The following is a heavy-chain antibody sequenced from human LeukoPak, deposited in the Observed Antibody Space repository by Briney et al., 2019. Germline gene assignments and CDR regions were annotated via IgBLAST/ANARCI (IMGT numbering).Heavy chain of an antibody. Sequence: SETLSLTCTVSGGSISSYYRSWIRQPPGKGLEWIGYIYYSGNTNYNPSLKSRVTISVDTSKNQFSLKLSSVTAADTAVYYCARQESDSSGYSRFDPWGQGTLVTVSS. D-gene: IGHD3-22*01. J-gene: IGHJ5*02. CDR1: GGSISSYY. CDR3: ARQESDSSGYSRFDP. CDR2: IYYSGNT. V-gene: IGHV4-59*08.